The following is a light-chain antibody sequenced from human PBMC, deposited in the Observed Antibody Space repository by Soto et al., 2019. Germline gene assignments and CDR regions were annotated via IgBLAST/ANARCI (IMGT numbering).Light chain of an antibody. J-gene: IGLJ1*01. CDR3: SFYATPTTEV. CDR2: EVS. Sequence: QSVLTQPAAVSGSPGQSITISCTGTSSDVGGYNYVSWYQQHPGKAPKLMIYEVSNRPSGVSNRFSGSKSGNTASLTISGLKAEPDAPYYRSFYATPTTEVFGSASKVTV. V-gene: IGLV2-14*01. CDR1: SSDVGGYNY.